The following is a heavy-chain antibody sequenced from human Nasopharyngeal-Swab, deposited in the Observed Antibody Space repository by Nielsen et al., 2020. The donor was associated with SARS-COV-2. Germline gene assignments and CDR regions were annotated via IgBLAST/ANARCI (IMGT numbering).Heavy chain of an antibody. V-gene: IGHV3-23*01. CDR3: ARAGLSSWHFDY. Sequence: GGSLRLSCVASGFTFSSYAMSWVRQTPGKGLEWVSGISGSGGGTYYADSVKGRFTISRDNSKNTLYLHMNSLRAEDTAVYYCARAGLSSWHFDYWGQGTLVTVSS. D-gene: IGHD6-13*01. J-gene: IGHJ4*02. CDR2: ISGSGGGT. CDR1: GFTFSSYA.